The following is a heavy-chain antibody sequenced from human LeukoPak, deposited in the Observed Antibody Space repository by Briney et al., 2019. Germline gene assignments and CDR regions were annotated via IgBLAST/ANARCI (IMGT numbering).Heavy chain of an antibody. Sequence: SETLSLTCTVSGGSISSYYWSWIRQPPGKGLEWIGYIYYSGSTNYNPSLKSRVTISVDTSKSQFSLKLSSVTAADTAVYYCARDGECGYDSGSYYFDYWGQGTLVTVSS. CDR3: ARDGECGYDSGSYYFDY. CDR2: IYYSGST. D-gene: IGHD5-12*01. J-gene: IGHJ4*02. CDR1: GGSISSYY. V-gene: IGHV4-59*01.